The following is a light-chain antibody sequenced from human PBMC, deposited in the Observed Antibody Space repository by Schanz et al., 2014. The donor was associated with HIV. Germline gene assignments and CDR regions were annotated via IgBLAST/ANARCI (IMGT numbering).Light chain of an antibody. V-gene: IGKV3D-15*01. Sequence: EIVMTQSPDTLSVSPGERATLSCRASQSIGNYLAWYQQKPGQAPRLLIYDASNRATGIPARFSGSGSGTEFTLTVSSLQSEDFAIYYCQQYNNWPGTFGQGTKVEIK. CDR3: QQYNNWPGT. CDR2: DAS. J-gene: IGKJ1*01. CDR1: QSIGNY.